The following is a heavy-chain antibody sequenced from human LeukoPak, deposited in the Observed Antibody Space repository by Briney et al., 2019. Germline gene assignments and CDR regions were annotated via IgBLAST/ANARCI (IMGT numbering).Heavy chain of an antibody. Sequence: PSGTLRLSCAASGFTFSNTWMNWVRQAPGKGLEWVGRIQSKTDSGTTEYAAPVKGRFTISRDDSKTTLYLQMNSLKTEDTAVYYCATLTVRGVINIWGQGTLVTVSS. D-gene: IGHD3-10*01. J-gene: IGHJ4*02. CDR3: ATLTVRGVINI. CDR2: IQSKTDSGTT. V-gene: IGHV3-15*01. CDR1: GFTFSNTW.